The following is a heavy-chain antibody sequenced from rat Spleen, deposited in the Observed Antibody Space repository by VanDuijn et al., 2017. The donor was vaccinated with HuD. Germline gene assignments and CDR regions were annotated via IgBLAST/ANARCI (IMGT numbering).Heavy chain of an antibody. Sequence: EVQLVESGGGLVQPGRSLKLSCAASGFTFSNYDMAWVRQAPKKGLEWVATISYDGSSTNYRDSVKGRFTITRDNAKSTLYLQMDSLRSEDTATYSGARWLRGAHWFLDVGGPGTMVTGSS. CDR3: ARWLRGAHWFLDV. V-gene: IGHV5-7*01. D-gene: IGHD1-11*01. CDR2: ISYDGSST. CDR1: GFTFSNYD. J-gene: IGHJ1*01.